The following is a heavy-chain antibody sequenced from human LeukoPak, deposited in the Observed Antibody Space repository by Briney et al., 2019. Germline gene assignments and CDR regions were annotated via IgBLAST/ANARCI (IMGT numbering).Heavy chain of an antibody. Sequence: ASVKVSCKTSGYAFSSFATAWVRQAPGQGLEWMGWISTYTNTNAAQKFQGRVTMTTDTSTSTAYMELTSLRSDDTAVYYCARCYDFWTGYFDYWGQGTRVTVSS. CDR1: GYAFSSFA. J-gene: IGHJ4*02. V-gene: IGHV1-18*01. CDR2: ISTYTNT. D-gene: IGHD3-3*01. CDR3: ARCYDFWTGYFDY.